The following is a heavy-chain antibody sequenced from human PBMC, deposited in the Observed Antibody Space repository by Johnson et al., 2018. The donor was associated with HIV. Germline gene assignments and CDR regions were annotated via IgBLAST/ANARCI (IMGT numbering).Heavy chain of an antibody. Sequence: QVQLVESGGGVVQVGRSLRLSCEASGFTFSSFAIHWVRQAPGKGLEWVALISYDGSNKYYADSVKGRFTISRDNSKKTLYLQMNSLRPEDTAVYYCAREVYAHDAFDIWGQGTMVTVSS. CDR1: GFTFSSFA. CDR2: ISYDGSNK. D-gene: IGHD3-16*01. V-gene: IGHV3-30-3*01. CDR3: AREVYAHDAFDI. J-gene: IGHJ3*02.